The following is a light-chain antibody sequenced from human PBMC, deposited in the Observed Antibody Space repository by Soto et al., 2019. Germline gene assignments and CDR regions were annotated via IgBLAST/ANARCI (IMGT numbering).Light chain of an antibody. Sequence: QLVLTQPPSASETPGQRVTISCSGSGSNIGSNTVNWYQQLPGTAPKLLFYSSNKRPSGVPDRFSGSKSGTSASLAISGLQSEDEADYYCAAWDDSLNAVVFGGGTKLTVL. V-gene: IGLV1-44*01. J-gene: IGLJ2*01. CDR3: AAWDDSLNAVV. CDR2: SSN. CDR1: GSNIGSNT.